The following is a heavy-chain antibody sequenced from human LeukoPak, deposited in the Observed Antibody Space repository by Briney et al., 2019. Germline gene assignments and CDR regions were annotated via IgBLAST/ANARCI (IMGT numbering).Heavy chain of an antibody. CDR2: ISYDGSNK. CDR3: ARDSSDIVVVPAAPGRY. CDR1: GFTFTSYA. Sequence: GGSLRLSCAASGFTFTSYAMHWVRQAPGKGLEWVALISYDGSNKYYADSVKGRFTISRDNSKNTLYLQMNSLRAEDTAVYYCARDSSDIVVVPAAPGRYWGQGTLVTVSS. J-gene: IGHJ4*02. D-gene: IGHD2-2*01. V-gene: IGHV3-30*04.